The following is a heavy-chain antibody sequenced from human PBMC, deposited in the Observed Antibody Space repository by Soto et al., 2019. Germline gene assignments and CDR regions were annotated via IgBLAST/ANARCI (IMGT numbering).Heavy chain of an antibody. CDR3: ACASPPADY. CDR1: GYTFTSYG. J-gene: IGHJ4*02. CDR2: ISAYNGNT. Sequence: QVQLVQSGAEVKKPGASVKVSCKASGYTFTSYGISWVRQDPGQGLEWMGWISAYNGNTNYAQKLQGRVTMTTATSPSTAYMELRSLRSEEMAVDYSACASPPADYWGQGTRVTVSS. V-gene: IGHV1-18*03.